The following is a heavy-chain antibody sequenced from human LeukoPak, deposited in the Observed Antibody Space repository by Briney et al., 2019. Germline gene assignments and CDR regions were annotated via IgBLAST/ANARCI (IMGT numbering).Heavy chain of an antibody. D-gene: IGHD4/OR15-4a*01. Sequence: GGSLRLSCAASGFTFRSYSMNWVPQAPGQGLEGVSSISSSSSYIYYADSVKGRFTISRDNAKTSLYLQMNSLRAEDTAVYYCARRAGAYSHPYDYWGQGTLVTVSS. CDR3: ARRAGAYSHPYDY. CDR1: GFTFRSYS. V-gene: IGHV3-21*04. J-gene: IGHJ4*02. CDR2: ISSSSSYI.